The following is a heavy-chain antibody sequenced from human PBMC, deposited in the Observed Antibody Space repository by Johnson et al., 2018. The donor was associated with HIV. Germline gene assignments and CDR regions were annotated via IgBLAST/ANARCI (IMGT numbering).Heavy chain of an antibody. Sequence: VQLVESGGGVVRPGGSLRLSCAASGFTFDDYGMSWVRQTPGKGLEWVSGSTWNGGSTEYADSVKGRFTISRDNAKNSLYLHMKSLKAEDKALYYCTRVRMTPPLGTFDIWGQGTLVTVSS. CDR3: TRVRMTPPLGTFDI. CDR2: STWNGGST. CDR1: GFTFDDYG. V-gene: IGHV3-20*04. J-gene: IGHJ3*02. D-gene: IGHD1-14*01.